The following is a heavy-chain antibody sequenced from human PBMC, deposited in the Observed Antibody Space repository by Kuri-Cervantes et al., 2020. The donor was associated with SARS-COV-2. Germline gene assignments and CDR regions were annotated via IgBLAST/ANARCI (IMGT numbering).Heavy chain of an antibody. V-gene: IGHV1-18*01. CDR2: ISDYSGKT. CDR3: ARGQRGYEY. Sequence: ASVKVSCKASGYTFNSYGISWVRQAPGQGLEWMGWISDYSGKTNYAQKLQGRVTMTTDTSTSTAYMELRSLTSDDTAIYYCARGQRGYEYWGQGTLVTVSS. CDR1: GYTFNSYG. J-gene: IGHJ4*02. D-gene: IGHD3-3*01.